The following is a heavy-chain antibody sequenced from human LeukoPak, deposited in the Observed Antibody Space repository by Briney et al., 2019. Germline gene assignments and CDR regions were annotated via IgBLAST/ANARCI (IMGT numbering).Heavy chain of an antibody. Sequence: ASVKVSCKASGYTFTAYFMYWVRQAPGQGLECMGRINPNSGGTNYAQKFQGRVTMTRDTSISTAYMELSRLRSDDTAVYYCATSSEGGYSYGSDIDYWGQGTLVTVSS. V-gene: IGHV1-2*06. CDR1: GYTFTAYF. CDR2: INPNSGGT. J-gene: IGHJ4*02. D-gene: IGHD5-18*01. CDR3: ATSSEGGYSYGSDIDY.